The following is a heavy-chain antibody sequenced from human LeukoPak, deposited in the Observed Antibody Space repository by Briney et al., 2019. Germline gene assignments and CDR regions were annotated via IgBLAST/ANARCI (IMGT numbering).Heavy chain of an antibody. J-gene: IGHJ6*03. CDR2: INNDGIST. D-gene: IGHD3-10*01. Sequence: GGSLRLSCAASGFTFSSYWMHWVRQTPGKGLVWVSRINNDGISTSYADSVKGRFTISRDNAKNSVSLQMNSLRAEDTAVYYCASGSYGSGFYYFYYMDVWGKGTTVTVSS. CDR1: GFTFSSYW. CDR3: ASGSYGSGFYYFYYMDV. V-gene: IGHV3-74*01.